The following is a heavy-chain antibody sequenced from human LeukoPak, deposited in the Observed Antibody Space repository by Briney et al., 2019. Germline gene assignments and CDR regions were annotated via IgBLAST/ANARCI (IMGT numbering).Heavy chain of an antibody. CDR1: GFTFSSYA. CDR2: ISYDGSNK. D-gene: IGHD2-15*01. CDR3: ARAPPATNLLRSFVLDD. V-gene: IGHV3-30*01. Sequence: GGSLRLSCAASGFTFSSYAMHWVRQAPGKGLEWVAVISYDGSNKYYADSVKGGFTISRDNSKNTLYLQMNSLRAEDTAVYYCARAPPATNLLRSFVLDDWGQGTLVTVSS. J-gene: IGHJ4*02.